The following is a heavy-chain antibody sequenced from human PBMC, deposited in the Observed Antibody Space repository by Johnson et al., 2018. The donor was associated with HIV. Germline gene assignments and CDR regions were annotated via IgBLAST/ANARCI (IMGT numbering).Heavy chain of an antibody. CDR1: GFTVSSNY. V-gene: IGHV3-66*03. D-gene: IGHD4-17*01. J-gene: IGHJ3*02. CDR2: IYSGGST. CDR3: AKLVGDYVSNAFDI. Sequence: VQLVESGGGLIQPGGSLRLSCAASGFTVSSNYMSWVRQAPGKGLEWVSVIYSGGSTGYADSVKGRFTISRDNAKNSLYLQMNSLRAEDTAVYYCAKLVGDYVSNAFDIWGQGTMVTVSS.